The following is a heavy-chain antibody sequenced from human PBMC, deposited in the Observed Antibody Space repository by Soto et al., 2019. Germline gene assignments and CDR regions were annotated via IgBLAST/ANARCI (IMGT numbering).Heavy chain of an antibody. V-gene: IGHV3-23*01. CDR3: GKGLETSTGGIDY. J-gene: IGHJ4*02. CDR2: ISSGGIST. Sequence: EVQLLESGGGLVQPGGSLRLSCAASGFSFRTYAMSWVRQAPGKGLEWVSSISSGGISTYYADSVKGRFTISRDNSKNTLYLEMNGLRAEDTAVFYCGKGLETSTGGIDYWGQGTLVTVSS. CDR1: GFSFRTYA. D-gene: IGHD3-16*01.